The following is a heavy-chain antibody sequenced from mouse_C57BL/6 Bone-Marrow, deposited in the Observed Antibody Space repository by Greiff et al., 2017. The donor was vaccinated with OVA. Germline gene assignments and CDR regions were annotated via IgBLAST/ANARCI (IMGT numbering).Heavy chain of an antibody. J-gene: IGHJ4*01. CDR1: DSEVFPIAY. CDR3: ARGDYYGSSLYAMDY. Sequence: VQLQQSGSELRSPGSSVKLSCKDFDSEVFPIAYMSWVRQKPGHGFEWIGGILPSIGRTIYGEKFEDKATLDADTLSNTAYLELNSLTSEDSAIYYCARGDYYGSSLYAMDYWGQGTSVTVSS. CDR2: ILPSIGRT. V-gene: IGHV15-2*01. D-gene: IGHD1-1*01.